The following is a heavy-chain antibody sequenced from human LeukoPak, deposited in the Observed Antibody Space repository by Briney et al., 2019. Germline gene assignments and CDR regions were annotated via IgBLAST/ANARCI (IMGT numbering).Heavy chain of an antibody. J-gene: IGHJ2*01. CDR2: ISGDGDST. Sequence: HPGGSLRLSCAASGFTFDDYAMHWVRQAPGKGLEWVSFISGDGDSTYYADSVKGRFTISRDNSKNSLYLQMNSLRTEDTALYYCAKDRNYYDSSGYHHWYFDLWGRGTLVTVSS. V-gene: IGHV3-43*02. CDR3: AKDRNYYDSSGYHHWYFDL. D-gene: IGHD3-22*01. CDR1: GFTFDDYA.